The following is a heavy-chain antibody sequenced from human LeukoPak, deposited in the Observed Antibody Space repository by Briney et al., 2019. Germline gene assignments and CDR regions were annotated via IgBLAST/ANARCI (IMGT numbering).Heavy chain of an antibody. V-gene: IGHV3-30*04. CDR1: GFTFSSYA. CDR2: ISYDGSNK. Sequence: GGSLRLSCAASGFTFSSYAMHWVRQAPGKGLEWVAVISYDGSNKYYADSVKGRFTISRDNSKNTLYLQMNSLRAEDTAVYYCARELTEVITHDYWGQGTLVTVSS. D-gene: IGHD3-22*01. CDR3: ARELTEVITHDY. J-gene: IGHJ4*02.